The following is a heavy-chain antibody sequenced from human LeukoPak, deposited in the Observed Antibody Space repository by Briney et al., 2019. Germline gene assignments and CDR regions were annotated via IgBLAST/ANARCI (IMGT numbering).Heavy chain of an antibody. CDR2: VYWDDDK. J-gene: IGHJ4*02. V-gene: IGHV2-5*02. CDR3: AHTSSPRVIDY. Sequence: SGPTLVNPTQTLTLTCTFSGFSLRTSGVGVGWVRQPPGKALQWLALVYWDDDKRYSPSLESRLTITKDTSKNQVVLTITNMDPVDTATYYCAHTSSPRVIDYWGQGTLVTVSS. CDR1: GFSLRTSGVG. D-gene: IGHD6-13*01.